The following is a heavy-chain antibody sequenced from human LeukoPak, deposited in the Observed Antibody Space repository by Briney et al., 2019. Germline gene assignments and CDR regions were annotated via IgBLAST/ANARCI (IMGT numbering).Heavy chain of an antibody. CDR1: GFTFSSYS. V-gene: IGHV3-21*01. CDR3: ARAESGGYFGWLLLVDFDY. J-gene: IGHJ4*02. CDR2: ISSSSSYI. D-gene: IGHD3-9*01. Sequence: GGSLRLSCAACGFTFSSYSMNCVRQAPGKGLEWVSSISSSSSYIYYADSVKGRFTISRDNAKNSLYLQMNSLRAEDTAVYYCARAESGGYFGWLLLVDFDYWGQGTLVTVSS.